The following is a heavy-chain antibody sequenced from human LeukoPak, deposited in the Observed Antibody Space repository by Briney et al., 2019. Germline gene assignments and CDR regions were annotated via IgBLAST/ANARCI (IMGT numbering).Heavy chain of an antibody. CDR3: AGRRDGYNYDYYMDV. J-gene: IGHJ6*03. D-gene: IGHD5-24*01. CDR1: GFTFSDYY. V-gene: IGHV3-11*04. CDR2: ISSSGSTI. Sequence: GGSLRLSCAASGFTFSDYYMSWIRQAPGKGLEWVPYISSSGSTIYYADSVKGRFTISRDNAKNSLYLQMNSLRAEDTAVYYCAGRRDGYNYDYYMDVWGKGTTVTVSS.